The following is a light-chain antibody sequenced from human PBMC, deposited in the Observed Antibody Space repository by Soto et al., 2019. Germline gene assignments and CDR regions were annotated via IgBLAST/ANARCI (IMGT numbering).Light chain of an antibody. J-gene: IGKJ1*01. CDR3: QYCGSSPTWT. CDR2: GAS. V-gene: IGKV3-20*01. CDR1: QSVSSSY. Sequence: EIVLTQSPGTLSLSPGERATLSCRASQSVSSSYLAWYQQKPGQAPRLLIYGASSRATGIPDRFSGSGSGNFFIITISRLQPEDSAVYCCQYCGSSPTWTFGQGTKLEIK.